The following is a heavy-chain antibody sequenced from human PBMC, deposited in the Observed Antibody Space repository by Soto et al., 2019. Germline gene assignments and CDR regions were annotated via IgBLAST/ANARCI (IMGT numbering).Heavy chain of an antibody. J-gene: IGHJ4*02. CDR1: GFTFSSYG. Sequence: PGGSPRLSCAASGFTFSSYGMHWVRQEPGKGLEWVAVIWYDGSNKYYADSVKGRFTISRDNSKNTLYLQMNSLRAEDTAVYYCAKDMDSVGFGVPNLYAIDYWGQGTLVTVSS. CDR2: IWYDGSNK. D-gene: IGHD3-10*01. CDR3: AKDMDSVGFGVPNLYAIDY. V-gene: IGHV3-30*02.